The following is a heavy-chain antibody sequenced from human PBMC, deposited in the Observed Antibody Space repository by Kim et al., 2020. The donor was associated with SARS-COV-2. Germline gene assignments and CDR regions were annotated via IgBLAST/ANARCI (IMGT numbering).Heavy chain of an antibody. J-gene: IGHJ4*01. CDR1: GGSISSSSYY. CDR2: IYYSGST. D-gene: IGHD6-13*01. Sequence: SETLSLTCTVSGGSISSSSYYWGWIRQPPGKGLEWIGSIYYSGSTYYNPSLKSRVTISVDTSKNQFSLKLSSVTAADTAVYYCARGIAAAGTSCFDYWG. CDR3: ARGIAAAGTSCFDY. V-gene: IGHV4-39*01.